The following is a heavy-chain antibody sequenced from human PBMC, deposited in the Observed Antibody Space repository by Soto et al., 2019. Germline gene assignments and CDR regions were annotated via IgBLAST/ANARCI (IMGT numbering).Heavy chain of an antibody. D-gene: IGHD1-26*01. CDR3: ATELSPWEGFDY. CDR1: GFIFSNTW. CDR2: IKIEIDGGTI. V-gene: IGHV3-15*01. J-gene: IGHJ4*02. Sequence: PGGSLRLSCAASGFIFSNTWMNWVRQAPGKGLEWVGRIKIEIDGGTIDYAAPMKGRFTISRDDSKNTLYLQMNSLKSEDTAVYYCATELSPWEGFDYWGQRSLLTVS.